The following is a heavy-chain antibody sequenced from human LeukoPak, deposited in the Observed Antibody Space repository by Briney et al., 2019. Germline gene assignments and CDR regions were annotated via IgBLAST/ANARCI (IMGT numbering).Heavy chain of an antibody. V-gene: IGHV1-2*02. D-gene: IGHD1-1*01. CDR2: INPNSGGT. Sequence: ASVKVSCKASGYTFTGYYMHWVRQAPGQGLEWMGWINPNSGGTNYAQKFQGRVTMTRDTSISTAYMELRSLRSDDTAVYYCARDPKLERPDDYYGMDVWGQGTTVTVSS. CDR1: GYTFTGYY. J-gene: IGHJ6*02. CDR3: ARDPKLERPDDYYGMDV.